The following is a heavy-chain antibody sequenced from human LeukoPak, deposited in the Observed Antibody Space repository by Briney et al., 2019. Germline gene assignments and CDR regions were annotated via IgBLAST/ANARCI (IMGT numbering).Heavy chain of an antibody. D-gene: IGHD7-27*01. Sequence: ASVKVSCKTFGYTFSSYDINWVRQATGQGLEWMGWMNPNSGETGFAQNFQGRVTLTKNTSITTAYMELSSLRSEDTAVYYCARGDPWGFDPWGQGTLVTVSS. CDR3: ARGDPWGFDP. CDR1: GYTFSSYD. CDR2: MNPNSGET. J-gene: IGHJ5*02. V-gene: IGHV1-8*01.